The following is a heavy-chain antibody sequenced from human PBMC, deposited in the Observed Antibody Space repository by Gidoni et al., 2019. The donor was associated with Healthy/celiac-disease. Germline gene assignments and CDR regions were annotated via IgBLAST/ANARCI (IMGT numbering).Heavy chain of an antibody. D-gene: IGHD3-22*01. CDR2: ISGSGGST. CDR1: GFTFSSDA. V-gene: IGHV3-23*01. J-gene: IGHJ4*02. Sequence: EVQLLESGGGLVQPGGSLRLSCAASGFTFSSDAMSWVRQAPGKGLELFSAISGSGGSTYYADSVKGRFTISRDNSKNTLYLQMNSLRAEDTAVYYCAKAFTMIVVGPLYYFDYWGQGTLVTVSS. CDR3: AKAFTMIVVGPLYYFDY.